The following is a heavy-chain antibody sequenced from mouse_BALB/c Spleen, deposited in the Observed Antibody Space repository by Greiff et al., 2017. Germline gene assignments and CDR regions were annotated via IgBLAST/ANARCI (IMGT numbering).Heavy chain of an antibody. V-gene: IGHV3-2*02. CDR2: ISYSGST. D-gene: IGHD2-4*01. J-gene: IGHJ1*01. CDR1: GYSITSDYA. Sequence: VQLQQSGPGLVKPSQSLSLTCTVTGYSITSDYAWNWIRQFPGNKLEWMGYISYSGSTSYNPSLKSRISITRDTSKNQFFLQLNSVTTEDTATYYCARRGDYEDFDVWGAGTTVTVSS. CDR3: ARRGDYEDFDV.